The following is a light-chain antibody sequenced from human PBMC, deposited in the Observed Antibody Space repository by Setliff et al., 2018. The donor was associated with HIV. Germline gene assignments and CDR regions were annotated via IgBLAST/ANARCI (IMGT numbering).Light chain of an antibody. J-gene: IGLJ1*01. CDR2: GVS. CDR3: SSYTSSSTLV. CDR1: SNDIGRYDY. Sequence: QSVLTQPPSASGSPGQSITISCTGTSNDIGRYDYVSWFQQQPDKAPKLIIHGVSKRPSGAPDRFSGSKSGNTASLTVSGLRAEDEADYYCSSYTSSSTLVFGTGTKVTVL. V-gene: IGLV2-8*01.